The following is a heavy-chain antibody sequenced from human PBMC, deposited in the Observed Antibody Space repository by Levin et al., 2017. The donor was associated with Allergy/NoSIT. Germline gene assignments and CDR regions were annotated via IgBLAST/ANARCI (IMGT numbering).Heavy chain of an antibody. D-gene: IGHD3-16*01. Sequence: GGSLRLSCAASGFTFSDYYMSWIRQAPGKGLEWVSYISSSRSYTNYADSVKGRFTISRDNAKNSVYLQMNSLRAEDTAVYYCARAPGGIDAFDIWGQGTMVTVSS. J-gene: IGHJ3*02. CDR3: ARAPGGIDAFDI. CDR1: GFTFSDYY. CDR2: ISSSRSYT. V-gene: IGHV3-11*05.